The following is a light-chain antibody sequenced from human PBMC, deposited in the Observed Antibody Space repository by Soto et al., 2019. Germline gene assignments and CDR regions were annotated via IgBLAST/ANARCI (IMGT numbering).Light chain of an antibody. Sequence: QSVLTQPPSVSAAPGQNVTISCSGTSSNIVNNYVSWYQHLPGTAPRILIYDNYKRPSGIPDRFSGFKSGTSATLGITGLQTGDEADYYCGTWDTSLRVFYVFGSGTKVTVL. CDR3: GTWDTSLRVFYV. J-gene: IGLJ1*01. V-gene: IGLV1-51*01. CDR1: SSNIVNNY. CDR2: DNY.